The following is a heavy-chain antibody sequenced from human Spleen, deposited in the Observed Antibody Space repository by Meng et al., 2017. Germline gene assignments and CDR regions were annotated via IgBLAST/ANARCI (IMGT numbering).Heavy chain of an antibody. J-gene: IGHJ5*02. Sequence: QVSGPGLVMPSQTLSLTCSVSGRSISTGGYYWNCIRHHPGKGLEWIGYIYYSGSTFYNPSLKSRVTLSVDTSKNQFALHLTSVTAADTAVYYCARDGVGYGSGTNKWFDPWGQGTLVTVSS. V-gene: IGHV4-31*03. D-gene: IGHD3-10*01. CDR1: GRSISTGGYY. CDR2: IYYSGST. CDR3: ARDGVGYGSGTNKWFDP.